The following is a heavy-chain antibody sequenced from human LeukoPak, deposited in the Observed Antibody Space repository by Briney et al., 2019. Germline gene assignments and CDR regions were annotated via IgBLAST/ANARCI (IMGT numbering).Heavy chain of an antibody. V-gene: IGHV4-4*07. J-gene: IGHJ4*02. CDR3: ARGGRRAGTTNSLDY. CDR1: GGSISSYY. Sequence: SETLSLTCTVSGGSISSYYWSWIRQPAGKGLEWIGRIYTSGSTNYNPSLKSRVTMSVDTSKNQFSLKLSSVTAADTAVYYCARGGRRAGTTNSLDYWGQGKLVTVSS. D-gene: IGHD1/OR15-1a*01. CDR2: IYTSGST.